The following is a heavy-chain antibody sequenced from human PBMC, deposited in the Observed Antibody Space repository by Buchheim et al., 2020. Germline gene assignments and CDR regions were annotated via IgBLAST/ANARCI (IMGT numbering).Heavy chain of an antibody. CDR3: AKSSSGSISYFDY. CDR1: GFTFSSYW. J-gene: IGHJ4*02. Sequence: VQLVESGGGLVQPGGSLRLSCAASGFTFSSYWMSWVRQAPGKGLEWVAVISYDGSNKYYADSVKGRFTISRDNSKNTLYLQMNSLRAEDTAVYYCAKSSSGSISYFDYWGQGTL. CDR2: ISYDGSNK. D-gene: IGHD6-19*01. V-gene: IGHV3-30*18.